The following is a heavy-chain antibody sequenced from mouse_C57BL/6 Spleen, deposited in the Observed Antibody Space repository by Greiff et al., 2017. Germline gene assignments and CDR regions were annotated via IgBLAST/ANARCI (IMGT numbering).Heavy chain of an antibody. D-gene: IGHD4-1*01. V-gene: IGHV1-62-2*01. CDR2: FYPGSGSL. J-gene: IGHJ3*01. CDR1: GYTFTEYT. Sequence: QVKLQQSGAELVKPGASVKLSCKASGYTFTEYTINWVKQRSGQGLEWIGWFYPGSGSLKYNEKFKDKATLTAYKSSSTVYMELSRLTSEDSAVYFCARHEGGDWEFAYWGQGTLVTVSA. CDR3: ARHEGGDWEFAY.